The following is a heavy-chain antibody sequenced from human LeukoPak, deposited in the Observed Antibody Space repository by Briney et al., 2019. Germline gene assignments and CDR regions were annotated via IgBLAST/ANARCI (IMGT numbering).Heavy chain of an antibody. CDR1: GFIVSSNY. J-gene: IGHJ4*02. V-gene: IGHV3-66*01. CDR3: AREATYSGYAVDY. Sequence: GGSLRLSCAAAGFIVSSNYMSWVRQAPGKGLGWVSVIYSGGSTYYADSVKGRFTISRDNSKNTLYLQMNSLRAEDTAVYYCAREATYSGYAVDYWGQGTLVTVSS. CDR2: IYSGGST. D-gene: IGHD5-12*01.